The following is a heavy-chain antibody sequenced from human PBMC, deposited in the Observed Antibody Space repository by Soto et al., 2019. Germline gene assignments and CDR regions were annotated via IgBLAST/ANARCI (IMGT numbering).Heavy chain of an antibody. D-gene: IGHD2-2*01. V-gene: IGHV4-34*01. CDR2: INHSGST. CDR3: ARGYCSSTSCYRYPRYAYNWFAP. CDR1: GGSFSGYY. J-gene: IGHJ5*02. Sequence: PSETLSLTCAVYGGSFSGYYWSWIRQPPGKGLEWIGEINHSGSTNYNPSLKSRVTISVDTSKNQFSLKLSSVTAADTAVYYCARGYCSSTSCYRYPRYAYNWFAPWGQGTLVTVSS.